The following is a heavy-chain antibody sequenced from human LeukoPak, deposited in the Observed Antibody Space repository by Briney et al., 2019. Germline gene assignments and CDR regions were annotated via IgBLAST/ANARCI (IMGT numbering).Heavy chain of an antibody. Sequence: GGSLRLSCAGSGFTFDDYGMNWVRQAPGKGLERVSGMSWNGGTTGYADSVKGRFTISRDNAKNSLYLHMNSLRAEDTALYSCARDRSYGAFDYWGQGTLVTVSS. J-gene: IGHJ4*02. CDR3: ARDRSYGAFDY. CDR1: GFTFDDYG. CDR2: MSWNGGTT. D-gene: IGHD1-26*01. V-gene: IGHV3-20*04.